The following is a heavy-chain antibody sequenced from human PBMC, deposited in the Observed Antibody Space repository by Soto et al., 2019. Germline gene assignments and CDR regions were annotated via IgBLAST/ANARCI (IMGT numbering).Heavy chain of an antibody. CDR2: VNPILSMS. V-gene: IGHV1-69*02. Sequence: QVQLVQSGAELKKPGSSVKVSCKASGDTFRFYTINRVRHAPGLGLEWMGRVNPILSMSNYAHKFQGRVTMTADKSTSTAYMELRSLRSEDTAFYYCATSYGSGYRALDYWGQGALVTVS. CDR1: GDTFRFYT. D-gene: IGHD3-10*01. J-gene: IGHJ4*02. CDR3: ATSYGSGYRALDY.